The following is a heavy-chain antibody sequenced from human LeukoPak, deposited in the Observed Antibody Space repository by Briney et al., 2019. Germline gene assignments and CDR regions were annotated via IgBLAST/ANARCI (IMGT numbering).Heavy chain of an antibody. CDR1: GGSISSGGYY. CDR2: IYHSGST. D-gene: IGHD3-9*01. CDR3: ARVFVLRYFDWPTGMDV. V-gene: IGHV4-30-4*01. J-gene: IGHJ6*02. Sequence: SETLPLTCTVSGGSISSGGYYWSWIRQPPGKGLEWIGYIYHSGSTYYNPSLKSRVTISVDTSKNQFSLKLSSVTAADTAVYYCARVFVLRYFDWPTGMDVWGQGTTVTVSS.